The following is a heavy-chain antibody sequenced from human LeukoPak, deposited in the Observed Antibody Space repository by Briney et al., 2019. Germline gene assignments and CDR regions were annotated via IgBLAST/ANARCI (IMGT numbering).Heavy chain of an antibody. V-gene: IGHV1-2*02. D-gene: IGHD2-21*01. CDR1: GYTFTGYY. Sequence: WASVKVSCKASGYTFTGYYMHWVRQAPGQGLEWMGWINPNSGGTNYAQKFQGRVTMTRDTSISTAYMELSRLRSDDTAVYYCAGGDGYNSAVSFDYWGQGTLVTVSS. CDR2: INPNSGGT. J-gene: IGHJ4*02. CDR3: AGGDGYNSAVSFDY.